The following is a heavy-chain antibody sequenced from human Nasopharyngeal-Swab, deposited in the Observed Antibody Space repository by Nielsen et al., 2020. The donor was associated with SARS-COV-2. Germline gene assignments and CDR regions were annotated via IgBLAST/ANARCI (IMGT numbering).Heavy chain of an antibody. Sequence: GESLKISCAASGFTFSSYWMSWVRQAPGKGLEWVANIKEGGSEQYYVDSVKGRFTISRDNAKNSLYLQMNSLRAEDTAVYYCAGGNSADHWGQGTLVTVSS. CDR2: IKEGGSEQ. CDR1: GFTFSSYW. V-gene: IGHV3-7*03. D-gene: IGHD4-23*01. CDR3: AGGNSADH. J-gene: IGHJ4*02.